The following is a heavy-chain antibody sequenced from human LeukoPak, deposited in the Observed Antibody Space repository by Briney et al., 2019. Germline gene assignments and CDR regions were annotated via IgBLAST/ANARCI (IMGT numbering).Heavy chain of an antibody. J-gene: IGHJ6*03. V-gene: IGHV5-51*01. Sequence: GGSLQIYCKGSGYSFTSYWIGWVRQIRGKGLEWIGIIYSGDSDTRYSLSFQGQVTISADKSIITAYLQWSSLNASDTAMYYSARHPYDSSSYYRYHYYMDVWGKGTPVTVSS. CDR1: GYSFTSYW. CDR3: ARHPYDSSSYYRYHYYMDV. CDR2: IYSGDSDT. D-gene: IGHD3-22*01.